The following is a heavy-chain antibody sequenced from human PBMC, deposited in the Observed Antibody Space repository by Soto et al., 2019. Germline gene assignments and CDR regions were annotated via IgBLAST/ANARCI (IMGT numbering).Heavy chain of an antibody. CDR2: TYYRSKWHS. V-gene: IGHV6-1*01. CDR3: ARSGPGGYIDY. Sequence: SQTLSLTCAISGDSVSSKNAAWSWIRQSPTRGLEWLGRTYYRSKWHSGYAVSVRSRISISPDTSKNRFSLQLNSVTPDDTAVYYCARSGPGGYIDYWGRGTLVTVSS. CDR1: GDSVSSKNAA. J-gene: IGHJ4*02. D-gene: IGHD3-22*01.